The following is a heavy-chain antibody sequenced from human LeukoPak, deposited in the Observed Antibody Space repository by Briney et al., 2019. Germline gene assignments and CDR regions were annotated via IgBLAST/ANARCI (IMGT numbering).Heavy chain of an antibody. CDR2: INPSGGST. CDR1: GDTFTSYY. Sequence: ASVKVSCKASGDTFTSYYMHWVRQAPGQGLEWMGIINPSGGSTSYAQKFQGRVTMTRDTSTSTVYMELSSLRSEDTAVYYCARVYYYDSSGYYGQAHYYFDYWGQGTLVTVSS. J-gene: IGHJ4*02. D-gene: IGHD3-22*01. V-gene: IGHV1-46*01. CDR3: ARVYYYDSSGYYGQAHYYFDY.